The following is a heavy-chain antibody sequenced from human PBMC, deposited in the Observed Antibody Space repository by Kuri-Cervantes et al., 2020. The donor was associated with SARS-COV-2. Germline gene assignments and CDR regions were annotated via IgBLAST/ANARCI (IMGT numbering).Heavy chain of an antibody. Sequence: SETLSLTCTVSGGSISSYYWSWIRRPPGKGLEWIGYIYYSGSTNYNPSLKGRVTISVDTSKNQFSLKLSSVTAADTAVYYCATSYGGSGSYYYGMDVWGQGTTVTVSS. J-gene: IGHJ6*02. D-gene: IGHD3-10*01. CDR2: IYYSGST. CDR1: GGSISSYY. V-gene: IGHV4-59*01. CDR3: ATSYGGSGSYYYGMDV.